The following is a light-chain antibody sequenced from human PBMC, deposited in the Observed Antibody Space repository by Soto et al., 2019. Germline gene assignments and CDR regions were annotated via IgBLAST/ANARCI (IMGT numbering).Light chain of an antibody. CDR1: SSDVGSYNL. CDR2: EVS. V-gene: IGLV2-23*02. Sequence: TSSDVGSYNLVSWYQQHPGKAPKLMIYEVSKRPSGVSNRFSGSKSGNTASLTISGLQAEDEADYYCCSYAGSPYVFGTGTKVTVL. CDR3: CSYAGSPYV. J-gene: IGLJ1*01.